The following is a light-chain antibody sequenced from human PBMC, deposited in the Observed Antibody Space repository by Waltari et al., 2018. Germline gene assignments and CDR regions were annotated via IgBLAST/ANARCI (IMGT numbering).Light chain of an antibody. V-gene: IGKV3-11*01. CDR1: PSGTRY. CDR2: DAS. J-gene: IGKJ5*01. CDR3: QQRSNWPPIT. Sequence: IVLTQSPATLSLSPGERATLSCRASPSGTRYVAWYQQRPGQAPRLLIYDASNRATGIPARFSGSGSGTDFTLTISSLEPEDFAVYYCQQRSNWPPITFGQGTRLEIK.